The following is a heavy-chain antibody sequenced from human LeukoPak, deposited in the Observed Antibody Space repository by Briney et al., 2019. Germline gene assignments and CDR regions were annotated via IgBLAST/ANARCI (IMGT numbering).Heavy chain of an antibody. CDR3: ARLLLLWFGEPLYFDY. J-gene: IGHJ4*02. CDR2: INHSGST. Sequence: SETLSLTCTVSGGSISSSSYYWSWIRQPPGKGLEWIGEINHSGSTNYNPSLKSRVTISVDPSKNQFSLKLSSVTAADTAVYYCARLLLLWFGEPLYFDYWGQGTLVTVSS. V-gene: IGHV4-39*07. CDR1: GGSISSSSYY. D-gene: IGHD3-10*01.